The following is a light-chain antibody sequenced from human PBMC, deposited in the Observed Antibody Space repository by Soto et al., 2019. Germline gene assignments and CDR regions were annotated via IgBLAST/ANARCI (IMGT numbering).Light chain of an antibody. CDR3: QQYNNSPWT. J-gene: IGKJ1*01. CDR2: DAS. V-gene: IGKV1-5*01. Sequence: DIQMTQSPSTLSASVGDRVTITCRASQSITSWLAWYQQKPGKAPKLLIYDASSLKSGVPSRFSGSGSGTEFTLTISSLQPDDFATYYCQQYNNSPWTFGQGTKVDIK. CDR1: QSITSW.